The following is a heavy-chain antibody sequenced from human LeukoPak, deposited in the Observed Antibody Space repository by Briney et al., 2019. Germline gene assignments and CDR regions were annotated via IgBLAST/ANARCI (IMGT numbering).Heavy chain of an antibody. CDR1: GYTFTSYY. CDR3: ARDHGVVTAIHFRPVPHNWFDP. CDR2: INPSGGST. Sequence: ASVKVSCKASGYTFTSYYMHWVRQAPGQGLEWMGIINPSGGSTSYAQKFQGRVTMTRDMSTSTVYMELSSLRSEDTAVYYCARDHGVVTAIHFRPVPHNWFDPWGQGTLVTVSS. D-gene: IGHD2-21*02. J-gene: IGHJ5*02. V-gene: IGHV1-46*01.